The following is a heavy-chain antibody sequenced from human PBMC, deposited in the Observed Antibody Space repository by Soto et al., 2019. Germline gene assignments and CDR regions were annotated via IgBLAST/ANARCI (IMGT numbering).Heavy chain of an antibody. CDR2: ISSSGTYI. V-gene: IGHV3-21*01. Sequence: EVQLVESGGGLVKPGGSLRLSCAASGFTFSSYSMNWVRQAPGKGLEWVSSISSSGTYIYYADSVKGRFTISRDNAKNSLYLQMNSLRAEDTAVYYCAFAGSGSYSNVADAFDIWVQGTMVTVSS. CDR3: AFAGSGSYSNVADAFDI. D-gene: IGHD3-10*01. J-gene: IGHJ3*02. CDR1: GFTFSSYS.